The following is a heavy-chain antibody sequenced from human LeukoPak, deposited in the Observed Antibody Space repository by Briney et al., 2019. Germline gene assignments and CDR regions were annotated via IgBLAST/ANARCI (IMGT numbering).Heavy chain of an antibody. Sequence: GASVKVSCKASGYTFTGYYMHWVRQAPGQGLEWMGWINPNSGGTTYAQKFQGRVTMTRDTSISTAYMELSRLRSDDTAVYYCARPIDYYGSGSYYNNWGQGTLVTVSS. J-gene: IGHJ4*02. CDR1: GYTFTGYY. CDR2: INPNSGGT. V-gene: IGHV1-2*02. CDR3: ARPIDYYGSGSYYNN. D-gene: IGHD3-10*01.